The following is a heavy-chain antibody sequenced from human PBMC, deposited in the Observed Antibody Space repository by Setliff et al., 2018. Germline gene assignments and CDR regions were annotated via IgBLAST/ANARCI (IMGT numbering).Heavy chain of an antibody. Sequence: SETLSLTCTVSGGSINNHYWSWVRQSPGKGLEWIGFVHFGGDTNYNPSLKSRVTISVDTSKNQFSLKLSSVTAADTAVYFCARARWSGGYYSGDKYYMDVWGKGTTVTVSS. J-gene: IGHJ6*03. CDR1: GGSINNHY. CDR3: ARARWSGGYYSGDKYYMDV. V-gene: IGHV4-59*11. CDR2: VHFGGDT. D-gene: IGHD3-22*01.